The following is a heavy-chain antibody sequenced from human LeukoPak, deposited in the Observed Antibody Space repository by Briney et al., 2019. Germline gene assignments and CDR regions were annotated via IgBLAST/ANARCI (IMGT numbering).Heavy chain of an antibody. Sequence: PGGSLRLSCAASGFNFITDYMGWVRQAPGKGLVWVSRINTDGSVTYCADSVKGRFTISRDNAKKTLYLQMNSLRAEDTAVYYCTREQSHQLQDAFDFWGQGTMVTVSS. CDR1: GFNFITDY. V-gene: IGHV3-74*01. D-gene: IGHD2-2*01. J-gene: IGHJ3*01. CDR2: INTDGSVT. CDR3: TREQSHQLQDAFDF.